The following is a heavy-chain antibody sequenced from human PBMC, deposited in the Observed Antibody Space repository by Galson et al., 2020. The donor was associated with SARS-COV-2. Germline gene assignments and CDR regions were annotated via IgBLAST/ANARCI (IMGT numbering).Heavy chain of an antibody. J-gene: IGHJ3*02. CDR3: ASLVVVAATFSGLSGGAFDI. V-gene: IGHV1-69*13. Sequence: SVKVSCKASGGTFSSYAISWVRQAPGQGLEWMGGIIPIFGTANYAQKFQGRVTITADESTSTAYMELSSLRSEDTAVYYCASLVVVAATFSGLSGGAFDIWGQGTMVTVSS. CDR2: IIPIFGTA. D-gene: IGHD2-15*01. CDR1: GGTFSSYA.